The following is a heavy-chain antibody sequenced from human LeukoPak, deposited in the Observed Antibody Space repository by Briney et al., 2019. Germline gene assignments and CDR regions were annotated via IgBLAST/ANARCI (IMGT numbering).Heavy chain of an antibody. D-gene: IGHD3-3*01. J-gene: IGHJ1*01. Sequence: GGSLRLSCAASGFTVSSNYMSWVRQAPGEGLEWVSTISASGGSTYYADSVKGRFTISRDNSKNTLYLQMNSLRVEDTAVYYCAKAITIFGVVTLGTAEYFQHWGQGTLVTVSS. V-gene: IGHV3-23*01. CDR3: AKAITIFGVVTLGTAEYFQH. CDR1: GFTVSSNY. CDR2: ISASGGST.